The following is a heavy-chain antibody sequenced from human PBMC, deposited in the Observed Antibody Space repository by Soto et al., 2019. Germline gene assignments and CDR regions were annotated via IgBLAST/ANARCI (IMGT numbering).Heavy chain of an antibody. CDR2: ISGSGGST. V-gene: IGHV3-23*01. J-gene: IGHJ6*02. CDR1: GFTFSSYA. D-gene: IGHD3-3*01. CDR3: AKGGTIFGVAPQYYGMDV. Sequence: GGSLRLSCAASGFTFSSYAMSWVRQAPGKGLEWVSAISGSGGSTYYADSVKGRFTISRDNSKNTLYLQMNSLRAEDTAVYYCAKGGTIFGVAPQYYGMDVWGQGTTVTVSS.